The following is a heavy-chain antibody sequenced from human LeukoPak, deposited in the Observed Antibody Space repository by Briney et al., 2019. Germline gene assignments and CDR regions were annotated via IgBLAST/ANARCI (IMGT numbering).Heavy chain of an antibody. CDR1: GGSTSDYY. Sequence: LETLSLTCSVSGGSTSDYYWSSVSDSPGGGLWRGGDISYSVGTSYTTPLTSRLTLSVGTSNNQFSLRLRSVTAADTGVYFCAREGRSASAYYYMDVWGRGTTVTVSS. CDR2: ISYSVGT. V-gene: IGHV4-59*12. J-gene: IGHJ6*03. D-gene: IGHD2-2*01. CDR3: AREGRSASAYYYMDV.